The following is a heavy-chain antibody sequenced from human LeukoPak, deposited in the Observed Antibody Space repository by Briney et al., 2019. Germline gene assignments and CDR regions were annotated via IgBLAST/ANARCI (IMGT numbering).Heavy chain of an antibody. J-gene: IGHJ4*02. D-gene: IGHD3-22*01. Sequence: SVKVSCKASGGTFSSYAISWVRQAPGQGLEWMGRIIPILGIANYAQKFQGRVTITADKSTSTAYMELSSLRSEDTAVYYCARDSSNYYDSSGYYPYYFDCWGQGTLVTVSS. CDR1: GGTFSSYA. V-gene: IGHV1-69*04. CDR2: IIPILGIA. CDR3: ARDSSNYYDSSGYYPYYFDC.